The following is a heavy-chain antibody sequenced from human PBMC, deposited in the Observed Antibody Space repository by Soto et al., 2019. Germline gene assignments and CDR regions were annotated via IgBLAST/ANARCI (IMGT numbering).Heavy chain of an antibody. V-gene: IGHV1-69*01. J-gene: IGHJ5*02. CDR1: GGSDVFNNYT. D-gene: IGHD6-19*01. CDR2: IITMFNTA. CDR3: ARDYPTAVSGAGWFDT. Sequence: QVQLVQSGAEIKKPASSVKVSCKASGGSDVFNNYTVSWVRQAPGQGLEWMGAIITMFNTAEYAQRFLGRVTITADEFKRTDYMELTSLTSDDTDVYYFARDYPTAVSGAGWFDTWGQGTLVTVSS.